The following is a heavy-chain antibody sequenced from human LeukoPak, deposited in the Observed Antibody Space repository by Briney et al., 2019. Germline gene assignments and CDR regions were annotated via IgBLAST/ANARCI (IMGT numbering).Heavy chain of an antibody. CDR1: GGSISSSSYY. J-gene: IGHJ5*02. D-gene: IGHD4-23*01. CDR2: IFYTGTT. CDR3: ARGKFTRLRWQGGTNWFDP. Sequence: SETLSLTCTVSGGSISSSSYYWGWIRQPPGKGPEWIGSIFYTGTTYYNPSLKSRVTISVDTSKNQFSLKLSSVTAADTAVYYCARGKFTRLRWQGGTNWFDPWGQGTLVTVSS. V-gene: IGHV4-39*07.